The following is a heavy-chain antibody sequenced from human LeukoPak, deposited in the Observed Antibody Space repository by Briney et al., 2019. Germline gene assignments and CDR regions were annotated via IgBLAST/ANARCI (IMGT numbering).Heavy chain of an antibody. CDR2: IYYSGST. Sequence: SETLSLTCTVSGGSIGSYYWSWIRQPPGKGLEWIGYIYYSGSTNYNPSLKSRVTISVDTSKNQFSLKLSSVTAADTAVYYCARGDDWFDPWGQGTPVTVSS. CDR3: ARGDDWFDP. V-gene: IGHV4-59*01. CDR1: GGSIGSYY. J-gene: IGHJ5*02.